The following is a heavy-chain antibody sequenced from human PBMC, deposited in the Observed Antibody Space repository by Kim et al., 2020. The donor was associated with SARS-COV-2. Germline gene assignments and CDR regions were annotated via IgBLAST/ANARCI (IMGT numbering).Heavy chain of an antibody. J-gene: IGHJ3*02. CDR3: ARDQPMVNGAVAGDAFDI. CDR2: IYYSGST. Sequence: SETLSLTCTVSGGSISSYYWSWIRQPPGKGLEWIGYIYYSGSTNYNPSLKSRVTISVDTSKNQFSLQLSSVTAADTAVYYCARDQPMVNGAVAGDAFDIWGQGTMVTVSS. V-gene: IGHV4-59*13. CDR1: GGSISSYY. D-gene: IGHD6-19*01.